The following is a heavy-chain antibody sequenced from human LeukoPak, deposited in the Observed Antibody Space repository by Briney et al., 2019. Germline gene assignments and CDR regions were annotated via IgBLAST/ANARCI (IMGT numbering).Heavy chain of an antibody. Sequence: SETLSLTCAVSGGSISSSNWWSWVRQPPGKGLEWIGEIYHSGSTNYNPSLKSRVTISVDKSKNQLSLKLSSVTAADTGVYYCARGGGYYDILTGSLDYWGQGTLVTVSS. CDR2: IYHSGST. CDR3: ARGGGYYDILTGSLDY. D-gene: IGHD3-9*01. J-gene: IGHJ4*02. V-gene: IGHV4-4*02. CDR1: GGSISSSNW.